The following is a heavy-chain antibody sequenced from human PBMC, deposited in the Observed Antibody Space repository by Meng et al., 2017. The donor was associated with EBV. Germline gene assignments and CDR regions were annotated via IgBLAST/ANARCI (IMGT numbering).Heavy chain of an antibody. CDR1: GYTFTSYA. D-gene: IGHD4-11*01. J-gene: IGHJ4*02. CDR3: ARGPDYYSNYYYFDY. V-gene: IGHV1-3*01. Sequence: QVQLVQSGAEVKKPGASVKVPGKASGYTFTSYAMHWVRQAPGQRLEWMGWINAGNGNTKYSQKFQGRVTITRDTSASTAYMELSSPRSEDTAVYYCARGPDYYSNYYYFDYWGQGTLVTVSS. CDR2: INAGNGNT.